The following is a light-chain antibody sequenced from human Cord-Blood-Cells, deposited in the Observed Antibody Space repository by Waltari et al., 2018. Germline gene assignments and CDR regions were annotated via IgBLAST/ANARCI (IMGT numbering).Light chain of an antibody. CDR3: QQSYSTPPIT. CDR2: AAS. CDR1: QRICSD. J-gene: IGKJ5*01. V-gene: IGKV1-39*01. Sequence: DIQMTQSPSSLSASVGDRVTITCRASQRICSDLNWYQKKPGKAPKLLIYAASSLQSGVPSRFSGSVSGTDFTLTISSLQPEDFATYYCQQSYSTPPITFGQGTRLEIK.